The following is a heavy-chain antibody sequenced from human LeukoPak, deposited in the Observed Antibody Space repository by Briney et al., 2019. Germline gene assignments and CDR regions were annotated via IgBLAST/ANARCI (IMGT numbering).Heavy chain of an antibody. CDR1: GDIVSSNSAA. Sequence: SQTLSLTCALSGDIVSSNSAAWNWSRQSRAGGLEWLGMSYYRSKSYNDYAVSVKSPISINADTSKNQFSLQLNSVTPEDTAVYYCARKGTVTTPFDYWGQGTLVTVSS. D-gene: IGHD4-11*01. J-gene: IGHJ4*02. CDR3: ARKGTVTTPFDY. V-gene: IGHV6-1*01. CDR2: SYYRSKSYN.